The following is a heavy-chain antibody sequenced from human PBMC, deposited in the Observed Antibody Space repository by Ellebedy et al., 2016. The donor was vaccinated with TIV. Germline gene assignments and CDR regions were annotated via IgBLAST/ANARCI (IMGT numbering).Heavy chain of an antibody. J-gene: IGHJ4*02. D-gene: IGHD6-19*01. V-gene: IGHV1-69*04. CDR2: IIPILGIA. Sequence: AASVKVSCKASGGTFSSYAISWVRQAPGQGLEWMGRIIPILGIANYAQKFQGRVTITADKSTSTAYMELSSLRAEDTAVYYCAKGEAREQWLVRGHPLDYWGQGTLVTVSS. CDR1: GGTFSSYA. CDR3: AKGEAREQWLVRGHPLDY.